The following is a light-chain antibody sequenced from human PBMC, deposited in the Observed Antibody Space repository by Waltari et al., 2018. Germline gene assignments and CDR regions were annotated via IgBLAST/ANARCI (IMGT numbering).Light chain of an antibody. CDR3: QQYKTYPIT. Sequence: DIQMTQSPTSLSTSVGDRGTITGRACQGISNRLAWFQQKPGMGPKSLIYAASRLQSGVPPRFSGSGSGTDFTLTISSLQPEDFASYFCQQYKTYPITFGQGTRLEIK. V-gene: IGKV1-16*01. CDR2: AAS. CDR1: QGISNR. J-gene: IGKJ5*01.